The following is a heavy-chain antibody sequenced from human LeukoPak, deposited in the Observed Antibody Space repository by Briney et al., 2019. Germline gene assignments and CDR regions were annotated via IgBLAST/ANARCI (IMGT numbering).Heavy chain of an antibody. Sequence: ASVKVSCKAFGYTFTSNYMHWVRQAPGQGPEWMGVISPSGGSTTYAQKFQGRVTLTRDMSTSTDYLELSSLRSEDTAVYYCARGGVTMWENVIDYWGQGTLVTVSS. CDR1: GYTFTSNY. J-gene: IGHJ4*02. CDR2: ISPSGGST. V-gene: IGHV1-46*01. D-gene: IGHD3-10*02. CDR3: ARGGVTMWENVIDY.